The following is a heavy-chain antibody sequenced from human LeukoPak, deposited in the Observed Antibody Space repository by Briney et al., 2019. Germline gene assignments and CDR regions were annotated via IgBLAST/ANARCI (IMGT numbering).Heavy chain of an antibody. Sequence: SETLSLTCTVSGGSISTSSYYWGWVRQPPGKGLEWIGNIFYSGSTYYSPSLKSRVTISLDTSRNQFSLKLNSVTATDTAVYYCARYHYDSSGYRLGAYYYYMDVWGKGTTVTISS. V-gene: IGHV4-39*01. CDR3: ARYHYDSSGYRLGAYYYYMDV. CDR2: IFYSGST. J-gene: IGHJ6*03. D-gene: IGHD3-22*01. CDR1: GGSISTSSYY.